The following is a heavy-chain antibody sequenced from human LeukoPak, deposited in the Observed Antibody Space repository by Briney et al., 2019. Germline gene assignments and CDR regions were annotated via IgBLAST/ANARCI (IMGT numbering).Heavy chain of an antibody. CDR2: IRYDGSNK. V-gene: IGHV3-30*02. CDR3: AKAPYYYGSGSSYLDV. J-gene: IGHJ6*04. Sequence: GGSLRLSCAASGFTFSSYGMHWVRQAPGKGLEWVAFIRYDGSNKYYADSVKGRFTISRDNSKNTLYLQMNSLRAEDTAVYYCAKAPYYYGSGSSYLDVWGKGTTVTISS. CDR1: GFTFSSYG. D-gene: IGHD3-10*01.